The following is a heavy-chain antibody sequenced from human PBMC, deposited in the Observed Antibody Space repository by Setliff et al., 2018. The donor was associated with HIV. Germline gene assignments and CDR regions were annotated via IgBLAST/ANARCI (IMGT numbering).Heavy chain of an antibody. J-gene: IGHJ5*02. Sequence: GGSLRLSCAASGFTFSSYSMNWVRQAPGKGLEWVSSISSSSSYIYYADSVKGRFTISRDNAKNSLYLQMNSLRAEDTAVYYCARDMNYYGSGGYYRNWFDPWGQGTLVTVSS. V-gene: IGHV3-21*01. CDR2: ISSSSSYI. D-gene: IGHD3-10*01. CDR1: GFTFSSYS. CDR3: ARDMNYYGSGGYYRNWFDP.